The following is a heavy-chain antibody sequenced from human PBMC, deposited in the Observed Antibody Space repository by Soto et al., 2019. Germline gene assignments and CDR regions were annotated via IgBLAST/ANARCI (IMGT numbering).Heavy chain of an antibody. CDR2: INAGNGNT. J-gene: IGHJ4*02. CDR3: VRWAAGFDY. V-gene: IGHV1-3*01. D-gene: IGHD6-13*01. Sequence: ASVKVCCKASGYTFTSYAMHWVRQAPGQRLEWMGWINAGNGNTKYSQKFQGRVTITRDTSARTAYMELSSLRSEDKAVYYCVRWAAGFDYWGQGTLVTVSS. CDR1: GYTFTSYA.